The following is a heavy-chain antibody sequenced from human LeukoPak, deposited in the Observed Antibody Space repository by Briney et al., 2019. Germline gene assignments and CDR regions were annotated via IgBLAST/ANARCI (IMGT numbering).Heavy chain of an antibody. CDR2: IYYSGST. D-gene: IGHD2-2*01. CDR1: GGSFSGYY. Sequence: SETLSLTCAVYGGSFSGYYWSWIRQPPGKGLEWIGYIYYSGSTNYNPSLKSRVTISVDTSKNQFSLKLSSVTAADTAVYYCARQGDGLGYCSSTSCYPGPFDYWGQGTLVTVSS. V-gene: IGHV4-59*01. CDR3: ARQGDGLGYCSSTSCYPGPFDY. J-gene: IGHJ4*02.